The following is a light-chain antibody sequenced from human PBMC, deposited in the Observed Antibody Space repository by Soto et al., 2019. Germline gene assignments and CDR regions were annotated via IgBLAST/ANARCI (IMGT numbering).Light chain of an antibody. CDR3: QQYNSYAIT. Sequence: DIQMTQSPSTLSASVGDRVTITCRASQSISSWLAWYQQKPGKAPKLLIYKASSLESVVPSRFSGSGSGTEFTLTISSLQPDDFATYYCQQYNSYAITFGQATRLEIK. CDR1: QSISSW. CDR2: KAS. V-gene: IGKV1-5*03. J-gene: IGKJ5*01.